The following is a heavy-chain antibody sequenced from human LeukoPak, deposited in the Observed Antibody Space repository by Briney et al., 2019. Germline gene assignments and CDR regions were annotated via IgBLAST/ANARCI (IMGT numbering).Heavy chain of an antibody. CDR2: INHSGST. V-gene: IGHV4-34*01. Sequence: SETLSLTCAVYGGSFSGYYWSWIRQPPGKGLEWIGEINHSGSTNYHPSLKSRVTISVDTSKNQFSLKLSSVTAADTAVYYCARVVITGSQQFFDYWGQGTLVTVSS. CDR1: GGSFSGYY. CDR3: ARVVITGSQQFFDY. D-gene: IGHD1-20*01. J-gene: IGHJ4*02.